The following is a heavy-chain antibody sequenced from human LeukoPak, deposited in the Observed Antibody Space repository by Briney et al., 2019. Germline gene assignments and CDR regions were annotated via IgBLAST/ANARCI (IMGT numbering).Heavy chain of an antibody. CDR3: ARRHGRFGSYYMDV. CDR2: IYYSGST. D-gene: IGHD3-10*01. J-gene: IGHJ6*03. CDR1: GDSVSSYF. Sequence: SETLSLTCTVSGDSVSSYFWSWIRQPPGKGLEWIGYIYYSGSTNYNPSLKSRVTISVDTSKNQFSLKLSSVTAADTAVYYCARRHGRFGSYYMDVWGKGTTVTISS. V-gene: IGHV4-59*08.